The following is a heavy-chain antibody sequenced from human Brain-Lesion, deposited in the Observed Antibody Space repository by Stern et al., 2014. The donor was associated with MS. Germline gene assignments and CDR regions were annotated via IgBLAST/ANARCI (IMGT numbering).Heavy chain of an antibody. D-gene: IGHD6-19*01. CDR2: ISGRGWTT. V-gene: IGHV3-23*04. Sequence: EAQLVESGGGLVQPGGSLRLSCAASGFSFSTYAMSWVRQTPGKGLQWVSVISGRGWTTYYAYSVKGRFTISRDNSKNTLYLQMDSLRADDTAVYYCAKWPHHIAVAGTRYFQHWGQGTLVTVSS. J-gene: IGHJ1*01. CDR1: GFSFSTYA. CDR3: AKWPHHIAVAGTRYFQH.